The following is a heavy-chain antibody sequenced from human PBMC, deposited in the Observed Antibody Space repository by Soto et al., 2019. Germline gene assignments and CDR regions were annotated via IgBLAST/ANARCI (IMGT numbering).Heavy chain of an antibody. D-gene: IGHD6-13*01. Sequence: SETLSLTCAVYGGSFSGYYWSWIRQPPGKGLEWIGEINHSGSTNCNPSLKSRVTISVDTSKNQFSLKLSSVTAADTAVYYCARGFSSSWYDWFDPWGQGTLVTSPQ. V-gene: IGHV4-34*01. CDR3: ARGFSSSWYDWFDP. J-gene: IGHJ5*02. CDR1: GGSFSGYY. CDR2: INHSGST.